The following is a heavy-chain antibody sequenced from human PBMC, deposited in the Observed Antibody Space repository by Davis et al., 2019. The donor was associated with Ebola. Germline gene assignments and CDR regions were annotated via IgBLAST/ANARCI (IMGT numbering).Heavy chain of an antibody. J-gene: IGHJ3*02. CDR3: AREGDIVVVVAATGDAFDI. D-gene: IGHD2-15*01. V-gene: IGHV1-2*02. CDR2: INPNSGGT. CDR1: GYTFTGYY. Sequence: ASVKVSCKASGYTFTGYYMHWVRQAPGQGLEWMGWINPNSGGTNYAQKFQGRVTMTRDTSISTAYMELSRLRSDDTAVYYCAREGDIVVVVAATGDAFDIWGQGTMVTVSS.